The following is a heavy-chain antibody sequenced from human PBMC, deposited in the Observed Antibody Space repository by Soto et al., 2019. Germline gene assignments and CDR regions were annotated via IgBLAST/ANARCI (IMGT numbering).Heavy chain of an antibody. CDR3: AKRVLDVRLSGFDY. CDR2: ISGSGGST. CDR1: GFTFSSYA. Sequence: EVQLLESGGGLVQPRGSLRLSCAASGFTFSSYAMSWVRQAPGKGLEWVSAISGSGGSTYYADSVKGRFTISRDNSKNTLYLQLNSLRAEDTAVYYCAKRVLDVRLSGFDYWGQGTLVTVSS. D-gene: IGHD5-12*01. J-gene: IGHJ4*02. V-gene: IGHV3-23*01.